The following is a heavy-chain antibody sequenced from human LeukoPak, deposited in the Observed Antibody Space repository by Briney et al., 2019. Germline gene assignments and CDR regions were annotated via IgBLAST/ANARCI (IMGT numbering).Heavy chain of an antibody. V-gene: IGHV4-38-2*02. J-gene: IGHJ5*02. Sequence: SETLSLTCAVSGYSISSGYYWGWIRQPPGKGLEWIGSIYHNGSTYYNPSLKSRVTISVDTSKNQFSLKLSSVTAADTAVYYCARDVGPPRGYCSSTSCFSPLFDPWGQGTLVTVSS. CDR3: ARDVGPPRGYCSSTSCFSPLFDP. CDR1: GYSISSGYY. D-gene: IGHD2-2*01. CDR2: IYHNGST.